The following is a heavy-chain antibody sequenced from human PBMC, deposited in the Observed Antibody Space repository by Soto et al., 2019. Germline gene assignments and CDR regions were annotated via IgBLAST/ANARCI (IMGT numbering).Heavy chain of an antibody. V-gene: IGHV3-30*18. CDR2: ISYDGSNK. CDR1: GFTFSSYG. J-gene: IGHJ4*02. D-gene: IGHD2-15*01. CDR3: AKGGGSPDY. Sequence: QEQLVESGGGVVQPGRSLRLSCAASGFTFSSYGMHWVRQAPGKGLEWVAVISYDGSNKYYADSVKGRFTISRDNSRNTLYLQMNSLRAEDTAVYYWAKGGGSPDYWGQGTLVTVSS.